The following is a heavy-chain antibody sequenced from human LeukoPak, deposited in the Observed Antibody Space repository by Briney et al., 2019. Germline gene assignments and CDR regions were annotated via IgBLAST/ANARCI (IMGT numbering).Heavy chain of an antibody. J-gene: IGHJ4*02. Sequence: PSETLSLTCAVYGGSLSNYYWTWIRQPPGKGLEWIGEIDHSGSSHYNPSLKSRVTISVDTSKNQLSLKLSSVTAADTAVYYCARGLEDRISIFGVVKFYYFDFWGQGTLVTVSS. CDR2: IDHSGSS. CDR3: ARGLEDRISIFGVVKFYYFDF. V-gene: IGHV4-34*01. CDR1: GGSLSNYY. D-gene: IGHD3-3*01.